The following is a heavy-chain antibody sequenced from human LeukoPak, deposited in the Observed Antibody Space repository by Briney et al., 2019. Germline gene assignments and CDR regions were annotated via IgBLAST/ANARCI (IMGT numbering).Heavy chain of an antibody. CDR3: AKDGKAIVVVPAARSFYFDY. D-gene: IGHD2-2*01. CDR2: ISGSGGST. Sequence: PGGSLRLSCAASGFTFSSYAMSWVRQAPGKGLEWVSAISGSGGSTYYADSVKGRFTISRDNSKNTLYLQMNSLRAEDTAVYYCAKDGKAIVVVPAARSFYFDYWGQGTLVTVSS. V-gene: IGHV3-23*01. J-gene: IGHJ4*02. CDR1: GFTFSSYA.